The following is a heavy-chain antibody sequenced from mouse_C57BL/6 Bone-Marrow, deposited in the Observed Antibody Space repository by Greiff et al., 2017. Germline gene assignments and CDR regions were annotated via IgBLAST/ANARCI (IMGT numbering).Heavy chain of an antibody. CDR3: SSFDGNYFDF. CDR2: IDPEIGDT. CDR1: GFHIKDDY. J-gene: IGHJ2*01. Sequence: DVKLVESGAELVRPGATVKLSCTASGFHIKDDYIHWVKQRPEQGLEWIGWIDPEIGDTEYASKFQGKATITSDTSSNTAYLQLSSLTCEDTAVYYCSSFDGNYFDFWGQGTPLTVAS. D-gene: IGHD2-3*01. V-gene: IGHV14-4*01.